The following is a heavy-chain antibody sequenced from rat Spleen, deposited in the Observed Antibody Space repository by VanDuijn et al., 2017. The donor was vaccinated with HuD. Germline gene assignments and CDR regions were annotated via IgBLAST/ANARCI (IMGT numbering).Heavy chain of an antibody. V-gene: IGHV2-1*01. CDR3: ARSYGGYTSNWFPY. J-gene: IGHJ3*01. CDR2: IWGDGST. CDR1: GFSLISTR. Sequence: QVQLKESRPGLVQPSQTLSLICTVSGFSLISTRVHWVRQPPGKGLEWMGGIWGDGSTDYNSALKSRLSISRDTSKSQVFLQMNSLQTDDTAIYFCARSYGGYTSNWFPYWGQGTLVTVSS. D-gene: IGHD1-11*01.